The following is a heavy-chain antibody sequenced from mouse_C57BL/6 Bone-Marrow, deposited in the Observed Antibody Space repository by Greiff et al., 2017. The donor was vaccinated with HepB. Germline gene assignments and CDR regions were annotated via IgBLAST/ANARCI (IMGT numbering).Heavy chain of an antibody. D-gene: IGHD1-1*01. J-gene: IGHJ2*01. V-gene: IGHV1-19*01. CDR3: AREGFTTVVAYYFDY. CDR1: GYTFTDYY. Sequence: EVQLQQSGPVLVKPGASVKMSCKASGYTFTDYYMNWVKQSHGKSLEWIGVINPYNGGTSYNQKFKGKATLTVEKSSSTAYMELNSLTSEDSAVYYCAREGFTTVVAYYFDYWGQGTTLTVSS. CDR2: INPYNGGT.